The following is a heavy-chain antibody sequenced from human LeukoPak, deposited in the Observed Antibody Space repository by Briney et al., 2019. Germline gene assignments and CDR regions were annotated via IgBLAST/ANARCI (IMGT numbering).Heavy chain of an antibody. Sequence: GESLKISCKGSGYSFTSHWISWVRQMAGKGLEWMGRIDPSDSYTNYSPSFQGHVTISADKSISTAYLQWSSLKASDTAMYYCASDGVVVSATPYFQHWGQGTLVTVSS. J-gene: IGHJ1*01. CDR1: GYSFTSHW. D-gene: IGHD2-15*01. CDR3: ASDGVVVSATPYFQH. CDR2: IDPSDSYT. V-gene: IGHV5-10-1*01.